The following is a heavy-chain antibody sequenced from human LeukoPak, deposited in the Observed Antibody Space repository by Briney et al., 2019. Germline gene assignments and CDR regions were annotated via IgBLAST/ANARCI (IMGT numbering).Heavy chain of an antibody. D-gene: IGHD3-16*02. Sequence: SETLSLTCAAFGGSFTDFYWAYPRQPPGEGLEWIGEIHPGGTTNYNPSLTSRVTMSVDTSKNQFSLRLPSVTAADTAVYFCARYRYKTGELDYWGQGTLVTVSS. V-gene: IGHV4-34*01. CDR2: IHPGGTT. CDR1: GGSFTDFY. J-gene: IGHJ4*02. CDR3: ARYRYKTGELDY.